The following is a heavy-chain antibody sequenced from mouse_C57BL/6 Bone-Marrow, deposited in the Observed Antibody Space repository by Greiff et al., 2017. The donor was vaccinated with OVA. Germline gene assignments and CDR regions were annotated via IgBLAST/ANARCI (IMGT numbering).Heavy chain of an antibody. CDR3: ARAYLLRRCAY. CDR2: IYPRSGNT. D-gene: IGHD1-1*01. J-gene: IGHJ3*01. CDR1: GYTFTSYG. V-gene: IGHV1-81*01. Sequence: QVQLQQSGAELARPGASVKLSCKASGYTFTSYGISWVKQRTGQGLEWIGEIYPRSGNTYYNEKFKGKATLTADKSSSTAYMELRSLTSEDSAVYFCARAYLLRRCAYWGQGTLVTVSA.